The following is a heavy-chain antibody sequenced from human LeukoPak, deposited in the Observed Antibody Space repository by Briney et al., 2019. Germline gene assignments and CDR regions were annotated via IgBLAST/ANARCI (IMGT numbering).Heavy chain of an antibody. CDR1: GFTFDDYA. D-gene: IGHD1-7*01. Sequence: GGSLRLSCAASGFTFDDYAMHRVRQAPGKGLEWVSGISWNSGSIGYADSVKGRFTISRGNAKNSLYLQMNSLRAEDTAVYYCARGSITGTSAGNYYFDYWAREPWSPSPQ. V-gene: IGHV3-9*01. CDR3: ARGSITGTSAGNYYFDY. J-gene: IGHJ4*02. CDR2: ISWNSGSI.